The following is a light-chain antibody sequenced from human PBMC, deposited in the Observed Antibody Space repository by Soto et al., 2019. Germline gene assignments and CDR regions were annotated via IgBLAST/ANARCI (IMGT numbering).Light chain of an antibody. CDR3: QQAISFPIT. CDR1: QGISTY. V-gene: IGKV1-12*01. Sequence: DIKMTQSPSSVSASIGDRVSITCRASQGISTYLGWYQQKPGKAPKLLIYAASSLQTGVPSRFSGSGSGTDFTLTISSLQPEDFGTYYCQQAISFPITFGQGTRLEI. J-gene: IGKJ5*01. CDR2: AAS.